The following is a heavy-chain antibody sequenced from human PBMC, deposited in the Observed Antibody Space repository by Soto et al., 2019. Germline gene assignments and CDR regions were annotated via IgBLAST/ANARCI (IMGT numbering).Heavy chain of an antibody. Sequence: EVHLLESGGTLVQPGGSLRLSCAASGFDFSTYAMTWVRQAPGKGLEWVPAIINSGATTYYADSVKGRFTISRDNSRNTLYLQMNSLRADDTAMYYCAKDWPGTSSVTSDFWGQGTLVTVSS. J-gene: IGHJ4*02. D-gene: IGHD4-17*01. CDR1: GFDFSTYA. CDR3: AKDWPGTSSVTSDF. V-gene: IGHV3-23*01. CDR2: IINSGATT.